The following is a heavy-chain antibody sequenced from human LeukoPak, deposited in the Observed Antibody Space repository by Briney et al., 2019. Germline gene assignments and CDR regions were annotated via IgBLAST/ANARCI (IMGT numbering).Heavy chain of an antibody. Sequence: ASVKVSCKASGNTFTNYGFSWVRQAPGQGLEWMGGIIPIFGTANYAQKFQGRVTITADESTSTAYMELSSLRSEDTAVYYCARDQGYRYGYGDFDYWGQGTLVTVSS. V-gene: IGHV1-69*13. D-gene: IGHD5-18*01. CDR3: ARDQGYRYGYGDFDY. CDR2: IIPIFGTA. J-gene: IGHJ4*02. CDR1: GNTFTNYG.